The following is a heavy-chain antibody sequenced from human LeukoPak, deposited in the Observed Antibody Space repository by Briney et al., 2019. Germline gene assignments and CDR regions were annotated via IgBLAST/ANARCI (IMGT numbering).Heavy chain of an antibody. Sequence: GGSLRLSCAASGFTFSSYWMHWVRQAPGRGLVWVSRINSDGSSTSYADSVKGRFTISRDNAKNTLYLQTNSLRAEDTAVYYCASPSSSYHHYNSSDGDYWGQGTLVTVSS. D-gene: IGHD2-15*01. CDR2: INSDGSST. CDR1: GFTFSSYW. CDR3: ASPSSSYHHYNSSDGDY. V-gene: IGHV3-74*01. J-gene: IGHJ4*02.